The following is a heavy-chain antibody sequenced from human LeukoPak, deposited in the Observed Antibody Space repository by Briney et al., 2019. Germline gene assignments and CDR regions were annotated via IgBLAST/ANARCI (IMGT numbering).Heavy chain of an antibody. CDR1: GYTLTELS. Sequence: ASVNVSCTVSGYTLTELSMHWVRHATGKGIEWMGGFDPEDGETIYAQKFQGRVTMTEDTSTDTAYMELSSLRSEDTAVYYCATVYGDYPSYAFDIWGQGTMVTVSS. J-gene: IGHJ3*02. D-gene: IGHD4-17*01. CDR2: FDPEDGET. V-gene: IGHV1-24*01. CDR3: ATVYGDYPSYAFDI.